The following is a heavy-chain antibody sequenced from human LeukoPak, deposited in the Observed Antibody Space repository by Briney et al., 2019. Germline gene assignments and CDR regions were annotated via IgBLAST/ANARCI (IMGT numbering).Heavy chain of an antibody. Sequence: SETLSLTCAVYGGSFSGYYWSWIRQPPGKGLEWIGEINHSGSTNYNPSLKSRVTISVDTSKNQFSLKLSSVTAADTAVYYCARGGTYYDILTGSPGFDYWGQGTLVTVSS. CDR1: GGSFSGYY. V-gene: IGHV4-34*01. J-gene: IGHJ4*02. D-gene: IGHD3-9*01. CDR3: ARGGTYYDILTGSPGFDY. CDR2: INHSGST.